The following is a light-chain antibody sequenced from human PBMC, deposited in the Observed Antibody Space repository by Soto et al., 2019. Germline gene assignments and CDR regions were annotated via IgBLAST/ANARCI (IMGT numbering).Light chain of an antibody. V-gene: IGLV2-14*01. CDR1: SSDVGVYKY. Sequence: QSALTQPASVSGSPGQSITISCTETSSDVGVYKYVSWYQQHPGKAPKLMIYEVSNRPSGVSNRFSGSKSGNTASLTISGLQAEDEADYYCTSYITSTTLDVIFGGGTKVTVL. CDR3: TSYITSTTLDVI. CDR2: EVS. J-gene: IGLJ2*01.